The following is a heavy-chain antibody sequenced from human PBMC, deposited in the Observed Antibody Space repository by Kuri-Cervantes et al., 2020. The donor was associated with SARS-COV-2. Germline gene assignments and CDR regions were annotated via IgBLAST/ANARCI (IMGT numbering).Heavy chain of an antibody. J-gene: IGHJ3*02. CDR3: AREGPLIVVVPAAKGGELDAFDI. CDR2: ISSSSSYI. Sequence: GGSLRLSCAASGFTFSSYSMNWVRQAPGKGLEWVSSISSSSSYIYYADSVKGRFTISRDNAKNSLYLQMNSLRAEDTAVYYCAREGPLIVVVPAAKGGELDAFDIWGQGTMVTVSS. CDR1: GFTFSSYS. D-gene: IGHD2-2*01. V-gene: IGHV3-21*01.